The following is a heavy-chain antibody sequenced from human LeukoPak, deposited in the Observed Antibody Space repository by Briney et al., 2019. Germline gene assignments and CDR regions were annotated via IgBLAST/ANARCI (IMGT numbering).Heavy chain of an antibody. CDR3: ARGESSGWYYFNY. D-gene: IGHD6-13*01. V-gene: IGHV4-4*07. Sequence: SETLSLTCTVSDGSISSYYWSWIRQPAGKGLEWIGRIYTSGSTNYNPSLKSRVTISVDTTKNQFSLKLSSVTAADTAVYYCARGESSGWYYFNYWGQGTLVTVSS. CDR1: DGSISSYY. J-gene: IGHJ4*02. CDR2: IYTSGST.